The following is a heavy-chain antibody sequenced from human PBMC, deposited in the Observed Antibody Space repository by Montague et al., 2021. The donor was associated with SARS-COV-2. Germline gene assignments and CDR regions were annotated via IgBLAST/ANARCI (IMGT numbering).Heavy chain of an antibody. CDR3: ARSVVGGTYRHTRWFDP. J-gene: IGHJ5*02. CDR2: TYYSGVA. D-gene: IGHD3-16*02. Sequence: SETLSLTCTVSGDSMRSPYSNWIRQPPGKGLEYISYTYYSGVANYNPSLRSRVTISLDTSKNQFSLNLRSVTAADTAVYYCARSVVGGTYRHTRWFDPWGQGTLVTVFS. CDR1: GDSMRSPY. V-gene: IGHV4-59*11.